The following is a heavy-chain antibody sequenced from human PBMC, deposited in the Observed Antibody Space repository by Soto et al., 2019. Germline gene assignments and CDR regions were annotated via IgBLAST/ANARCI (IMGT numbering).Heavy chain of an antibody. CDR3: ARGIWEVVSTARDGMYV. V-gene: IGHV4-34*01. J-gene: IGHJ6*02. CDR1: GGSFSGYY. Sequence: QVQLQQWGAGLLKPSETLSLTCAVYGGSFSGYYWSWIRQPPGKGLEWIGEINHSGSTNYNPALKSRFTIAVDTSKTQFSLTRSSVTAADTAVYYGARGIWEVVSTARDGMYVWGQGTTVTVSS. D-gene: IGHD2-15*01. CDR2: INHSGST.